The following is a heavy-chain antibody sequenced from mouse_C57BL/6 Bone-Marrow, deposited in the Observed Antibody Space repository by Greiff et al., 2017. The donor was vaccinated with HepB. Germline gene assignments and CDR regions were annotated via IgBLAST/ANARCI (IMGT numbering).Heavy chain of an antibody. D-gene: IGHD2-5*01. CDR2: IWGVGST. V-gene: IGHV2-6*01. CDR3: ASEDYSNRFAY. Sequence: VKLMESGPGLVAPSQSLSITCTVSGFSLTSYGVDWVRQSPGKGLEWLGVIWGVGSTNYNSALKSRLSISKDNSTSQVFLKMSSLQTDDTAMYYCASEDYSNRFAYWGQGTLVTVSA. J-gene: IGHJ3*01. CDR1: GFSLTSYG.